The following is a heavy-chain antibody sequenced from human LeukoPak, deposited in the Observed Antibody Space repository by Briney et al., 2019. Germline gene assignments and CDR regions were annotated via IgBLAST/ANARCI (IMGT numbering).Heavy chain of an antibody. V-gene: IGHV3-21*01. CDR3: ARASSGWAVDLYYFDH. CDR1: GFTFSSYR. Sequence: GGSLRLSCAASGFTFSSYRMNWVRQAPGKGLEWVSSISSTSSYMYYADSMKGRFIISRDNAKNSLYLQMNSLRAEDTAVYYCARASSGWAVDLYYFDHWGQGTLVTVSS. D-gene: IGHD6-19*01. CDR2: ISSTSSYM. J-gene: IGHJ4*02.